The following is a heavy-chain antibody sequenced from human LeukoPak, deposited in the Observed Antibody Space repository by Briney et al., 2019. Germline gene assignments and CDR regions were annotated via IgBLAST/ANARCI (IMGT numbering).Heavy chain of an antibody. Sequence: QAGGSLRLSCAASGFTFSSYGMHWVRQAPGKGLEWVAVIWYDGSNKYYADSVKGRFTISRDNSKNTLYLQMNSLRAEDTAVYYCARDGRIAAASDINYWGQGTLVTVSS. CDR2: IWYDGSNK. CDR3: ARDGRIAAASDINY. CDR1: GFTFSSYG. J-gene: IGHJ4*02. V-gene: IGHV3-33*01. D-gene: IGHD6-13*01.